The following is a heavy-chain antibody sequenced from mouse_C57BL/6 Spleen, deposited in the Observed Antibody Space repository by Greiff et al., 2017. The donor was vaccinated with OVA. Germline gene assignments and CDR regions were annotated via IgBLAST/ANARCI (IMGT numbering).Heavy chain of an antibody. CDR1: GFTFSSYA. CDR2: ISDGGSYT. Sequence: DVHLVESGGGLVKPGGSLKLSCAASGFTFSSYAMSWVRQTPEKRLEWVATISDGGSYTYYPDNVKGRFTISRDNAKNNLYLQMSHLKSEDTAMYYCARGDGSSYPYFDVWGTGTTVTVSS. D-gene: IGHD1-1*01. V-gene: IGHV5-4*01. J-gene: IGHJ1*03. CDR3: ARGDGSSYPYFDV.